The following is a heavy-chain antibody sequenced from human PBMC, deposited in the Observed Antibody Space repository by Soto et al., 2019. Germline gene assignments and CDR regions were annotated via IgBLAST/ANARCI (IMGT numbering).Heavy chain of an antibody. V-gene: IGHV4-34*01. Sequence: PSETLSLTCAVYGGSFSGYYWSWIRQPPGKGLEWIGEINHSGSTNYNPSLKSRVTISVDTSKNQFSLKLSSVTAADTAVYYCARQGRVVIPSTMAKWFAHWGQRTLVTVSS. D-gene: IGHD2-2*01. CDR1: GGSFSGYY. CDR2: INHSGST. J-gene: IGHJ5*02. CDR3: ARQGRVVIPSTMAKWFAH.